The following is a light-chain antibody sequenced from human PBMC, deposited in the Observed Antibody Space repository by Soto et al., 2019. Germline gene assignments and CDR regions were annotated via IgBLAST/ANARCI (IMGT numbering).Light chain of an antibody. CDR1: QSVSSY. V-gene: IGKV3-11*01. J-gene: IGKJ4*01. Sequence: EIVLTQSPATLSLSPGERATLSCRVSQSVSSYLAWYQQKPGQAPRLLIYDASNRATGIPARFSGSGSGTDFTLTISSLEPEDFAVYYCQQRSNWRGLTFGGGTKVEIK. CDR3: QQRSNWRGLT. CDR2: DAS.